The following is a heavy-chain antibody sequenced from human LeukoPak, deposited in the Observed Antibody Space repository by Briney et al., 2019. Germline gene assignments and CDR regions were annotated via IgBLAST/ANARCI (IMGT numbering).Heavy chain of an antibody. J-gene: IGHJ4*02. CDR2: IYYSGST. V-gene: IGHV4-59*01. CDR3: AKSGTLTGYLY. D-gene: IGHD3-9*01. Sequence: SETLSLTCTVSGGSLSSYYWTWIRQPPGKGLEWIGYIYYSGSTNYNPSLKSRVTMSVDTSKNQFSLKLNSVIAADTAVYYCAKSGTLTGYLYWGQGALVTVSS. CDR1: GGSLSSYY.